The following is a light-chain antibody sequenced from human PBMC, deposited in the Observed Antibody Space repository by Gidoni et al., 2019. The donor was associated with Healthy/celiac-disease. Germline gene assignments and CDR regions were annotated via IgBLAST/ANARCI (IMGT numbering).Light chain of an antibody. CDR2: DAA. CDR1: QRVSSY. J-gene: IGKJ4*01. V-gene: IGKV3-11*01. CDR3: QQRSNWSPLT. Sequence: DIVFPQSPDTLSLSPVDRATLSCRASQRVSSYLACYQQKPGPAPRLLLYDAANRATGILATFSDSGSGTDFTPTISSREPEDFAAFYCQQRSNWSPLTFGGGTKVEIK.